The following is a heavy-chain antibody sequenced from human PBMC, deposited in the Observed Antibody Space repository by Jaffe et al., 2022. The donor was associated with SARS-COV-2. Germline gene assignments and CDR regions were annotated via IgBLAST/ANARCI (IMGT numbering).Heavy chain of an antibody. CDR2: ISGSSGTI. CDR1: GFTFSSYN. D-gene: IGHD3-22*01. CDR3: AREGSGYAFDI. J-gene: IGHJ3*02. Sequence: EVQLVESGGGLVQPGGSLRLSCAASGFTFSSYNMNWVRQAPGKGLEWVSYISGSSGTIFYADSVKGRFTGSRDNAKNSLYLLMNSLRAEDTAVYYCAREGSGYAFDIWGQGTMVTVSS. V-gene: IGHV3-48*01.